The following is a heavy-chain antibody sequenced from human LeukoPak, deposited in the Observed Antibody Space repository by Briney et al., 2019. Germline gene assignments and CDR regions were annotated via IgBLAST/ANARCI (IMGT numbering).Heavy chain of an antibody. D-gene: IGHD1-26*01. CDR3: ARDRFSGSFSGFDY. Sequence: SETLSLNCTVSGGSFSPDYWSWIRQPAGQGLEWIGRIYTSGSSNYNPSLKGRATMSVDTSKNQISLKLTSVTAADTAVYYCARDRFSGSFSGFDYWGQGALVTVSS. CDR2: IYTSGSS. V-gene: IGHV4-4*07. J-gene: IGHJ4*02. CDR1: GGSFSPDY.